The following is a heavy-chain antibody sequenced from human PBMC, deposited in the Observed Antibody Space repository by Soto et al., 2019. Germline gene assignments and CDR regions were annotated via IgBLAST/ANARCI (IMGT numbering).Heavy chain of an antibody. D-gene: IGHD4-17*01. Sequence: EVQLVESGGGLVQPGGSLTLSCAASGFTFSTYVLNWVRQAPGKGLEWVSYISTSGSTIYYTDSVNGRFAISRDNAKNSLFLQMNSLRAEDTAVYYCARSAGPYGDSKNRLDYWGKGTLVTVSS. V-gene: IGHV3-48*03. J-gene: IGHJ4*02. CDR3: ARSAGPYGDSKNRLDY. CDR1: GFTFSTYV. CDR2: ISTSGSTI.